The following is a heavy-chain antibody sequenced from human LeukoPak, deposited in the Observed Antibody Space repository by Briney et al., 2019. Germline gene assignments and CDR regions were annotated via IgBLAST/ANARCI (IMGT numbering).Heavy chain of an antibody. J-gene: IGHJ4*02. D-gene: IGHD7-27*01. V-gene: IGHV3-23*01. CDR2: ITTSDGNT. CDR3: AKDGGLWVSAHWGDS. Sequence: GGSLRLSCAASGFTFSSYTMSWVRQAPGKGLEWVSTITTSDGNTYYADSVKGRYTVSRDNSKNTLFLQMNSLRAEDTAVYYCAKDGGLWVSAHWGDSWGRGTLVTVSS. CDR1: GFTFSSYT.